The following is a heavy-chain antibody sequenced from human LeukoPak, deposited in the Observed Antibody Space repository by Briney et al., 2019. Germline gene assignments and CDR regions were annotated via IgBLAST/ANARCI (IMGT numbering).Heavy chain of an antibody. J-gene: IGHJ4*02. V-gene: IGHV3-74*01. D-gene: IGHD3-10*01. Sequence: GGSLRLSCAASGFTFTNYWMHWVRQVSGKGLVWVSRINSDGSGTRYADFLKGRFTISRDNAKSTVYLQMNSLRTDDTAVYYCARDGMTYGRHFDYWGQGILVTVSS. CDR2: INSDGSGT. CDR3: ARDGMTYGRHFDY. CDR1: GFTFTNYW.